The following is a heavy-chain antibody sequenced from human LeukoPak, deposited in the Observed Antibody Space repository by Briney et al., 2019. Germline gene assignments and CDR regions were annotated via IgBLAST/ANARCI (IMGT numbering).Heavy chain of an antibody. CDR1: GGSISSYY. Sequence: SETLSLTCTVSGGSISSYYWSWIRQPAGKGLEWIGRIYTSGSTNYNPSLKSRVTMSVDTSKNQFSLKLSSVTAADTAVYYCARDSPYYYDSSGYYSDYWGQGTLATVSS. D-gene: IGHD3-22*01. CDR3: ARDSPYYYDSSGYYSDY. J-gene: IGHJ4*02. CDR2: IYTSGST. V-gene: IGHV4-4*07.